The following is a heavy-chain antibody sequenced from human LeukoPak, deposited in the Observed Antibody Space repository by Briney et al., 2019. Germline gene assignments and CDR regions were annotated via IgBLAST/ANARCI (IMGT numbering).Heavy chain of an antibody. V-gene: IGHV4-34*01. CDR3: ARYSSGWYGGSDYFDY. J-gene: IGHJ4*02. CDR2: INHSGST. CDR1: GGSFSGYY. Sequence: PSETLSLTCAVYGGSFSGYYWSWIRQPPGKGLEWIGEINHSGSTNYNPSLKSRVTTSVDTSKNQFSLKLSSVTAADTAVYYCARYSSGWYGGSDYFDYWGQGTLVTVSS. D-gene: IGHD6-19*01.